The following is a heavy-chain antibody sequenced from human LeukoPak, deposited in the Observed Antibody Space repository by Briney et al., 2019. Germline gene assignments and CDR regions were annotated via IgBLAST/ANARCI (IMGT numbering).Heavy chain of an antibody. Sequence: GGSLRLSCAASGFTFSSYWMHWVRQAPGKGLVWVSRINSDGSRTYYADSVKGRFTISIDNAKNTLYLQMSSLRAEDTAVYYCARARGNNYGFFDYWGQGILVTVSS. CDR3: ARARGNNYGFFDY. CDR2: INSDGSRT. J-gene: IGHJ4*02. CDR1: GFTFSSYW. V-gene: IGHV3-74*01. D-gene: IGHD3/OR15-3a*01.